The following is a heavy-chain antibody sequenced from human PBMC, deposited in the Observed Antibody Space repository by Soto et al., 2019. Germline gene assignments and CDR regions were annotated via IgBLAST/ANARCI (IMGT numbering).Heavy chain of an antibody. D-gene: IGHD3-3*01. V-gene: IGHV4-61*01. CDR3: ARAQYDFLSGPYYYAMEV. Sequence: QVQLQESGPGLLNPSETLSLTCTVSGGSVSSESHYWSWIRQTPGKGLEWIGYISYTGSTNYNPSLTGRVTMSVDTSRDQVSLSLMSVTRADTAVYYCARAQYDFLSGPYYYAMEVWCQGTKVTVSS. CDR2: ISYTGST. CDR1: GGSVSSESHY. J-gene: IGHJ6*02.